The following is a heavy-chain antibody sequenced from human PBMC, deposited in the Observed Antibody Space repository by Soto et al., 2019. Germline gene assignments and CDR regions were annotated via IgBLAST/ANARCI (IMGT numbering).Heavy chain of an antibody. CDR2: INHSGST. CDR3: ARDNYGCNLVIDY. D-gene: IGHD4-17*01. V-gene: IGHV4-34*01. CDR1: GGSFSGYY. Sequence: KLWGTLALTCAVYGGSFSGYYWSWIRQPPGKGLEWIGEINHSGSTNYNPSLKSRVTISVDTSKNQFSMKLSSVTAADTALYYCARDNYGCNLVIDYWGPGTLV. J-gene: IGHJ4*02.